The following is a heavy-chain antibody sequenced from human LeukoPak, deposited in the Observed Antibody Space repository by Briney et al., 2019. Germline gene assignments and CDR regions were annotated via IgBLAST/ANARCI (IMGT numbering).Heavy chain of an antibody. CDR3: ARLRSIAVAGTVLDY. CDR2: IYYSGST. Sequence: SETLSXXXXXXXGXXXSXSYYWGWIRQPPGKGLEWIGSIYYSGSTYYNPSLKSRVTISVDTSKNQFSLKLSSVTAADTAVYYCARLRSIAVAGTVLDYWGQGTLVTVSS. J-gene: IGHJ4*02. CDR1: XGXXXSXSYY. D-gene: IGHD6-19*01. V-gene: IGHV4-39*01.